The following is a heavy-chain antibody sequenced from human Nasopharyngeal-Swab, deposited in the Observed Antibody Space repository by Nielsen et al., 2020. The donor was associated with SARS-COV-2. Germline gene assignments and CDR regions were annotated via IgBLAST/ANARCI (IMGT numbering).Heavy chain of an antibody. CDR3: ARDRRRGSGEVIKVHGANYYYYGMDV. V-gene: IGHV4-59*01. Sequence: SETLSLTCTVPGGSISSYYWSWIRQPPGKVLEWIGFIYYSGSTNYNPSLKSRVTISVDTSKNQFSLKLSSVTAADTAVYYCARDRRRGSGEVIKVHGANYYYYGMDVWGQGTTVTVSS. CDR2: IYYSGST. J-gene: IGHJ6*02. D-gene: IGHD3-10*01. CDR1: GGSISSYY.